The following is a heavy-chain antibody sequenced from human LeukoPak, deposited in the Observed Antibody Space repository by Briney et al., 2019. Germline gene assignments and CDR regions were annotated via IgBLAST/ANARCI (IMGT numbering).Heavy chain of an antibody. CDR2: IFYSGST. Sequence: SETLSLTCTVSGGSISTSNYYWGWIRQPPGTGLEWIGNIFYSGSTYYSPSLKSRVTISLDTSRNQFSLKLTSVTAADTAVYYCARRYGYFDYWGQGTLVTVSS. CDR3: ARRYGYFDY. J-gene: IGHJ4*02. CDR1: GGSISTSNYY. V-gene: IGHV4-39*07. D-gene: IGHD5-18*01.